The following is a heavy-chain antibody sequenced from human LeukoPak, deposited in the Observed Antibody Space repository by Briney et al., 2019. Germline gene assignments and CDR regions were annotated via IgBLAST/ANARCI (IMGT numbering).Heavy chain of an antibody. J-gene: IGHJ3*02. CDR3: ARDVAGSDFDS. Sequence: PSETLSLTCAVYGGSFSGYYWSWIRQPPGKGLEWIGEINHSGSTNYNPSLKSRVTISVDTSKNQFSLKLSSVTAADTAVYYCARDVAGSDFDSWGQGTMVTVSS. D-gene: IGHD6-19*01. V-gene: IGHV4-34*01. CDR2: INHSGST. CDR1: GGSFSGYY.